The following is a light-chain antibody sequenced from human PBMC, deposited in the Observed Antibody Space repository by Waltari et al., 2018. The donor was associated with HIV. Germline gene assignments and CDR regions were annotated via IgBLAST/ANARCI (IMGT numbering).Light chain of an antibody. CDR2: EVT. V-gene: IGLV2-14*01. CDR3: TSYTSRNTRV. CDR1: TSLVGGYQY. J-gene: IGLJ1*01. Sequence: QSALTQPASVSGSPGPSITISCTGTTSLVGGYQYVSWYQQHPGNAPKLMIYEVTNRPSGVSFRFSGSKSGNTASLTISGLQAEDEADYFCTSYTSRNTRVFGTGTKVTVL.